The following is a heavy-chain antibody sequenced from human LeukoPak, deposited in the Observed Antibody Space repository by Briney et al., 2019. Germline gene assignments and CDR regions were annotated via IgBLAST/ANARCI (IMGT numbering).Heavy chain of an antibody. V-gene: IGHV4-34*01. D-gene: IGHD3-10*01. CDR2: INHSGST. J-gene: IGHJ4*02. CDR1: GGSFSGYY. Sequence: SETLSLTCAVYGGSFSGYYWSWIRQPPGKGLEWIGEINHSGSTYYNPSLKSRVTISVDTSMNQFSLKLSSVTAADTAVYYCARDRYYDSGSYYNWGQGTLVTVSS. CDR3: ARDRYYDSGSYYN.